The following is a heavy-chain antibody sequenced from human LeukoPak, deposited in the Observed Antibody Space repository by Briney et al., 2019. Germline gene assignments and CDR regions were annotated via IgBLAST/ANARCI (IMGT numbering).Heavy chain of an antibody. D-gene: IGHD3-22*01. V-gene: IGHV1-18*01. CDR3: ARQAVMYHYESSGYPFDF. Sequence: GASVKVSCKASGYTFTSYGISWVRQAPGQGLEWMGWISAYNGNTNYAQKLQGRVTMTTDTSTSTAYMELRSLRSDDTAVYYCARQAVMYHYESSGYPFDFWGQGTLVIVSS. CDR1: GYTFTSYG. CDR2: ISAYNGNT. J-gene: IGHJ4*02.